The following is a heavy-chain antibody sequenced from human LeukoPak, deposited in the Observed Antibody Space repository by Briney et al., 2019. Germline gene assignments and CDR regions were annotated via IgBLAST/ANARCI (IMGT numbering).Heavy chain of an antibody. CDR1: GFTFSNYW. J-gene: IGHJ1*01. V-gene: IGHV3-7*01. CDR3: AKCRWLQPAYEA. Sequence: GGSLRLSCAASGFTFSNYWMSWVRQTPGKGLECVANINDDGRGTYYADSVKGRFTISRDNSKNTVYLQMNSLRAEDTAVYYCAKCRWLQPAYEAWGQGTPVTVSS. CDR2: INDDGRGT. D-gene: IGHD5-24*01.